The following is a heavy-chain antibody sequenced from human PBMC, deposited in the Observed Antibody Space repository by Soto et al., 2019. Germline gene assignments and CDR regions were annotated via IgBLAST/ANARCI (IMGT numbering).Heavy chain of an antibody. CDR3: ARLPPASIAARRGFDY. V-gene: IGHV4-39*01. J-gene: IGHJ4*02. CDR1: GGSISSSSYY. D-gene: IGHD6-6*01. CDR2: IYYSGST. Sequence: ETLSLTCTVSGGSISSSSYYWGWIRQPPGKGLEWIGSIYYSGSTYYNPSLKSRVTISVDTSKNQFSLKLSSVTAADTAVYYCARLPPASIAARRGFDYWGQGTLVTVSS.